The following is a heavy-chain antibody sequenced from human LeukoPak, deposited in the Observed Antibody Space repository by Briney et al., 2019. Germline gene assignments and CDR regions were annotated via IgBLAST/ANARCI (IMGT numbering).Heavy chain of an antibody. D-gene: IGHD1-1*01. V-gene: IGHV3-9*01. Sequence: GGSLRLSCAASGFTFDDYAMHWVRQAPGKGLEWVSGISWNSGSIGYADSVKGRFTISRDNAKNSLYLQMNSLRAEDTALYYCAKDTDDLYYYGMDVWGQGTTVIVSS. CDR3: AKDTDDLYYYGMDV. CDR2: ISWNSGSI. CDR1: GFTFDDYA. J-gene: IGHJ6*02.